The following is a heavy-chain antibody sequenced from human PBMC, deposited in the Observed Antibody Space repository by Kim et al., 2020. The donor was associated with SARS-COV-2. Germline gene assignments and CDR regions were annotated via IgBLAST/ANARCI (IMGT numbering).Heavy chain of an antibody. V-gene: IGHV4-59*01. D-gene: IGHD3-22*01. Sequence: SETLSLTCTVSGGSISSYYWSWIRQPPGKGLEWIGYIYYSGSTNYNPSLKSRVTISVDTSKNQFSLKLSSVTAAETAVYYCARIESGGRSGYYWQYYYYYYMVVWGEGTTVTVSS. CDR2: IYYSGST. CDR1: GGSISSYY. CDR3: ARIESGGRSGYYWQYYYYYYMVV. J-gene: IGHJ6*03.